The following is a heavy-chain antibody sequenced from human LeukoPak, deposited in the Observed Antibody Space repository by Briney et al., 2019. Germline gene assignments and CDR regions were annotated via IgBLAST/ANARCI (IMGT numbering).Heavy chain of an antibody. J-gene: IGHJ3*01. CDR2: INPHSGGT. D-gene: IGHD6-13*01. V-gene: IGHV1-2*02. CDR3: ARDSGDSTWSPDAFDV. CDR1: GYTFTSYY. Sequence: ASVKVSCKASGYTFTSYYIHWVRQAPGQGLEWMGWINPHSGGTNYAQRFQGRVTMTRDTSISTAYMELSSLRSDDTAMYYCARDSGDSTWSPDAFDVWGQGTMVTVSS.